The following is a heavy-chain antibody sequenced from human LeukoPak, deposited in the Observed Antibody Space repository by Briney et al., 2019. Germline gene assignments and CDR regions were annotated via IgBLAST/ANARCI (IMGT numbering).Heavy chain of an antibody. CDR1: GGSISSGGYY. Sequence: SETLSLTCTVSGGSISSGGYYWSWIRQHPGKGLEWIGFIYYSGSTYYNPSLKSRVTISVDTSKNQFSLKLSSVTAADTAVYYCAREDTRYGDAFDIWGQGTMVTVSS. J-gene: IGHJ3*02. CDR2: IYYSGST. CDR3: AREDTRYGDAFDI. V-gene: IGHV4-31*03. D-gene: IGHD5-18*01.